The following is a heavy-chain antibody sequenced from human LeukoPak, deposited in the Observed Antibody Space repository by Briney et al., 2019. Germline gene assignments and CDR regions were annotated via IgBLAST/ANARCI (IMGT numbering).Heavy chain of an antibody. CDR1: GFTVSNNY. CDR2: IYSGGAT. J-gene: IGHJ3*02. Sequence: GGSLRLSCAASGFTVSNNYMSWVRQAPGKGPEWVSVIYSGGATYYADSVKGRFTISRDNSKNTLYLQMNSLRAEDTAVYYCARKYYYDSSGSDAFDIWGQGTMVTVSS. CDR3: ARKYYYDSSGSDAFDI. V-gene: IGHV3-53*01. D-gene: IGHD3-22*01.